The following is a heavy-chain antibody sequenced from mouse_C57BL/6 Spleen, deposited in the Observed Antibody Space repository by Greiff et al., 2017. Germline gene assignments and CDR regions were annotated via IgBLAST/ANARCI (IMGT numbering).Heavy chain of an antibody. CDR3: AREDSYYDAMDY. D-gene: IGHD2-12*01. CDR2: INYDGSST. V-gene: IGHV5-16*01. CDR1: GFTFSDYY. J-gene: IGHJ4*01. Sequence: EVKLMESEGGLVQPGSSLKLSCTASGFTFSDYYMAWVRQGPEKGLEWVANINYDGSSTYYLDTLKSRFIISRDNAKNMLYLQMSSLKSEDTATYYCAREDSYYDAMDYWGQGTSVTVSS.